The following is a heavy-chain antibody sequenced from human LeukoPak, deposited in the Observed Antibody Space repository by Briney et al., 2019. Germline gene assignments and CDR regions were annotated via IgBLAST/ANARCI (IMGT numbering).Heavy chain of an antibody. J-gene: IGHJ6*02. Sequence: GGSLRLSCTVSGFTFSSYGMNWVRQTPGKGLEWVSAISGGGESTYYADSVKGRFTISRDSSKNTMHLQMASLRAEDTAVYYCAKVLATTGTIPLDVWGQGTTVTVSS. V-gene: IGHV3-23*01. D-gene: IGHD1-1*01. CDR1: GFTFSSYG. CDR3: AKVLATTGTIPLDV. CDR2: ISGGGEST.